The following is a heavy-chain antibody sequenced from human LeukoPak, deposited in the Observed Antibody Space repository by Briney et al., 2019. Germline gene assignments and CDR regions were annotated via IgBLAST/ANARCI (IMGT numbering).Heavy chain of an antibody. Sequence: PGGSLRLSCAASGFTVSSNYINWVRQAPGKGLEWVSLIYSGGTTYYADSVKGRFTISRDNSKNTLYLQMNSLRAEDTAVYYCAKDPRGPDYYDSSGYYYVGYFDYWGQGTLVTVSS. CDR2: IYSGGTT. J-gene: IGHJ4*02. CDR1: GFTVSSNY. CDR3: AKDPRGPDYYDSSGYYYVGYFDY. D-gene: IGHD3-22*01. V-gene: IGHV3-53*01.